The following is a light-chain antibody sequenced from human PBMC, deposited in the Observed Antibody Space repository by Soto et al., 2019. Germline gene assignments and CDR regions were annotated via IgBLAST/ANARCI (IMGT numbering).Light chain of an antibody. J-gene: IGKJ3*01. CDR1: QGIRNF. V-gene: IGKV1-27*01. Sequence: DIQMTQSPTSLSASVGDRVTITCRASQGIRNFVAWYQQKPGKAPKLVIYAASTLHSGVPARFSGSGSGTDFTLTINSLQPEDVATYSCQKYSSVPVFGPGTKVEIK. CDR2: AAS. CDR3: QKYSSVPV.